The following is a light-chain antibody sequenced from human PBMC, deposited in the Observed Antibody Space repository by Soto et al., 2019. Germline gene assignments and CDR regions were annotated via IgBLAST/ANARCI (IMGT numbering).Light chain of an antibody. CDR2: EGS. CDR1: SSDVVSYDL. CDR3: CSYAPSDTLV. V-gene: IGLV2-23*01. Sequence: QSALTQPASVSGSPGQSITISCTGTSSDVVSYDLVSWYQQHPGKAPKLMIYEGSQRPSGVSNRVSGSKSGNTASLTISGLQAEDEADYYCCSYAPSDTLVFRGGTKVTVL. J-gene: IGLJ2*01.